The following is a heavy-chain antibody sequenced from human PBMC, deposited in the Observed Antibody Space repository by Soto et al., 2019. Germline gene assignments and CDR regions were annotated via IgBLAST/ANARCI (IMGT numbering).Heavy chain of an antibody. CDR2: ISAYNGNT. CDR1: GYTFSSYG. CDR3: ARDLVIVGANNNWFDP. D-gene: IGHD1-26*01. J-gene: IGHJ5*02. Sequence: QVQLVQSGAEVKKPGASVKVSCKASGYTFSSYGISWVRQAPGQGLEWMGWISAYNGNTNYAQKLQGRVTMTTDTSTSTAYMELRSLRSDDTAVYYCARDLVIVGANNNWFDPWGQGTLVTVSS. V-gene: IGHV1-18*01.